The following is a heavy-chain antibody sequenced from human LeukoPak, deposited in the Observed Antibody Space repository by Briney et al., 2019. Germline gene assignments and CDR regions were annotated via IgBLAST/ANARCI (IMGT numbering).Heavy chain of an antibody. CDR3: AKDIRAYSGYDY. CDR2: ISGSGGNT. Sequence: GGSLRLSCAASGFTFSSYAMNWVRQAPGKGLEWVSTISGSGGNTYYTDSVEGRFTTSRDNSKNTLYLQMNSLRAEDTALYYCAKDIRAYSGYDYWGQGTLVTVSS. J-gene: IGHJ4*02. V-gene: IGHV3-23*01. D-gene: IGHD5-12*01. CDR1: GFTFSSYA.